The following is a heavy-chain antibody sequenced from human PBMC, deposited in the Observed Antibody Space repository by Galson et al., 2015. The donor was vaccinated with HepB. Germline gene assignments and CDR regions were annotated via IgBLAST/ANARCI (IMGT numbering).Heavy chain of an antibody. CDR1: GFTVSNTY. D-gene: IGHD2-15*01. Sequence: SLRLSCAASGFTVSNTYMSWVRQAPGKGLELVSVIYSGGFTHHADSVKGRFTISRDNSKNTLYLQMNSLTAEDTAVYFCARGGQYCSGGSCYSGPLDSWGQGTLVTVSS. CDR3: ARGGQYCSGGSCYSGPLDS. J-gene: IGHJ4*02. CDR2: IYSGGFT. V-gene: IGHV3-53*01.